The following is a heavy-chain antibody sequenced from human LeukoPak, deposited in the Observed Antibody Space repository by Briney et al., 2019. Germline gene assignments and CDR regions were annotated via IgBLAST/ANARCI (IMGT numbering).Heavy chain of an antibody. J-gene: IGHJ4*02. Sequence: SLRLSCAASGFTFDVYAVHWVRHAPGKGLEWVSGISWKSGSIGYADSVKGRFTISRDNAKNSLYLQMNSLRAEDTALYYCAKDRGAGGGDFDYWGQGTLVTVSS. CDR1: GFTFDVYA. CDR2: ISWKSGSI. D-gene: IGHD3-16*01. V-gene: IGHV3-9*01. CDR3: AKDRGAGGGDFDY.